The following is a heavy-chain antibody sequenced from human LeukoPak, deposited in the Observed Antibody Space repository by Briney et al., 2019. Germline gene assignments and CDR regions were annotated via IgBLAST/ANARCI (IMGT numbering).Heavy chain of an antibody. V-gene: IGHV3-23*01. Sequence: GGSLRLSCAASGFTFSSYGMHWVRQAPGKGLEWVSVVSESGEITHYADSVKGRFTISRDNSKNTVYLQMNSLRAEDSAVYYCAKDTAQGYTYGTIEQDYWGQGTRVTVSS. D-gene: IGHD5-18*01. CDR3: AKDTAQGYTYGTIEQDY. J-gene: IGHJ4*02. CDR1: GFTFSSYG. CDR2: VSESGEIT.